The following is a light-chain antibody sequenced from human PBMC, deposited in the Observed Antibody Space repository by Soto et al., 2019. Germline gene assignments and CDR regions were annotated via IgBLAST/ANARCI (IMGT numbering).Light chain of an antibody. V-gene: IGKV1-9*01. CDR3: QQLYSYPIT. Sequence: DIQLTQSPSFLSASVGDRVTITCRASQGISSYLAWYQQKPGKAPELLIYAASTLQSGVPSRFSGSGSGTEFNLTISSLQPEDFATYYCQQLYSYPITFGQGTRLEIK. CDR1: QGISSY. J-gene: IGKJ5*01. CDR2: AAS.